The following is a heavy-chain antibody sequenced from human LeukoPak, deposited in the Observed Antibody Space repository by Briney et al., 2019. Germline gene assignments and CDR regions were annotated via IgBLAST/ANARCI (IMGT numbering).Heavy chain of an antibody. J-gene: IGHJ4*02. V-gene: IGHV4-61*02. CDR3: ASHCYGSGSYYKRNFDY. CDR2: IYTSGST. CDR1: GGSISSGSYY. Sequence: SETLSLTCTVSGGSISSGSYYWSWIRQPAGKGLEWIGRIYTSGSTNYNPSLKSRVTISVDTSKDQFSLKLSSVTAADTAVYYCASHCYGSGSYYKRNFDYWGQGTLVTVSS. D-gene: IGHD3-10*01.